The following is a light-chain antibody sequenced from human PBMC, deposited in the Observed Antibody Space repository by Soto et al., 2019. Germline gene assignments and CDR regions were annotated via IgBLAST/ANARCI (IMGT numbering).Light chain of an antibody. CDR3: QSADSSGTYEV. J-gene: IGLJ1*01. CDR2: RNN. Sequence: QSVLTQPPSASATPGQRVTISCSGSGSNIGSTYVDWYQQLPGAAPKLLIYRNNQRPSGVPDRFSGSSSGTTVTLTISGVQAEDEADYYCQSADSSGTYEVFGTGTKVTVL. V-gene: IGLV1-47*01. CDR1: GSNIGSTY.